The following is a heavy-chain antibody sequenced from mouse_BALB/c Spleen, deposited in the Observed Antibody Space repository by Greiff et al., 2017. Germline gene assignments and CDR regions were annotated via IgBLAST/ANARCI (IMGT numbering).Heavy chain of an antibody. V-gene: IGHV5-17*02. CDR2: ISSGSSTI. D-gene: IGHD4-1*01. CDR1: GFTFSSFG. CDR3: ARSGETGTDFDY. J-gene: IGHJ2*01. Sequence: DVMLVESGGGLVQPGGSRKLSCAASGFTFSSFGMHWVRQAPEKGLEWVAYISSGSSTIYYADTVKGRFTISRDNPKNTLFLQMTSLRSEDTAMYYCARSGETGTDFDYWGQGTTLTVSS.